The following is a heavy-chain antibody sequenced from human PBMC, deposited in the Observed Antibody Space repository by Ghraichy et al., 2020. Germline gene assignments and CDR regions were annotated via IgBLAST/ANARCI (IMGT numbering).Heavy chain of an antibody. J-gene: IGHJ6*02. D-gene: IGHD1-26*01. CDR1: GFTFDDYA. CDR2: ISWNSGSI. CDR3: AKVLVGAWSGMDV. Sequence: GGSLRLSCAASGFTFDDYAMHWVRQAPGKGLEWVSGISWNSGSIGYADSVKGRFTISRDNAKNSLYLQMNSLRAEDTALYYCAKVLVGAWSGMDVWGQGTTVTISS. V-gene: IGHV3-9*01.